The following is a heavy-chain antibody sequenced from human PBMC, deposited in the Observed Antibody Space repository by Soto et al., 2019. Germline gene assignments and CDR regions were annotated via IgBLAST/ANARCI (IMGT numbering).Heavy chain of an antibody. V-gene: IGHV3-21*01. Sequence: GESLKISCAASGFTFSSYSMNWVRQAPGKGLEWVSSISSSSSYIYYADSVKGRFTISRDNAKNSLYLQMNSLRAEDTAVYYCARGSPSGYDFWSGQDYYYYYMDVWGKGTTVTVSS. CDR1: GFTFSSYS. J-gene: IGHJ6*03. CDR2: ISSSSSYI. D-gene: IGHD3-3*01. CDR3: ARGSPSGYDFWSGQDYYYYYMDV.